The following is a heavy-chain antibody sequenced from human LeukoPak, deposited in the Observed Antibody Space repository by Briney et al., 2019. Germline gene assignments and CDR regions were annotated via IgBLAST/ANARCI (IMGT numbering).Heavy chain of an antibody. D-gene: IGHD2-15*01. V-gene: IGHV1-8*01. J-gene: IGHJ3*02. CDR2: MNPNSGNT. CDR1: GYTFTSYD. Sequence: ASVKVSCKASGYTFTSYDINWVRQATGQGLEWMGWMNPNSGNTGYAQKFQGRVTMTRNTSISTAYVELSSLRSEDTAVYYCALTAATILGDAFDIWGQGTMVTVSS. CDR3: ALTAATILGDAFDI.